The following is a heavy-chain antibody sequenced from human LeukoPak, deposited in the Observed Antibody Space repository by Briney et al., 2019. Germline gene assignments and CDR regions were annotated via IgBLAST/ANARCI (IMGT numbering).Heavy chain of an antibody. CDR2: INPNSGGT. V-gene: IGHV1-2*02. Sequence: ASVKVSCKASGYTFTGYYMHWVRQAPGQGLEWMGWINPNSGGTNYAQKFQGRVTMTRDTSISTAYMELRRLRSDDTAVYYCARELSKPDYYYYYMDVWGKGTTVTVSS. CDR3: ARELSKPDYYYYYMDV. CDR1: GYTFTGYY. J-gene: IGHJ6*03.